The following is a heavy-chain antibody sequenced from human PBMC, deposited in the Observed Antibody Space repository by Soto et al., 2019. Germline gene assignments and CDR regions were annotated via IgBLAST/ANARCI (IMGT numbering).Heavy chain of an antibody. CDR1: GFTFSSYA. J-gene: IGHJ4*02. CDR3: AKDGFGGASDY. CDR2: ISGSGTNI. D-gene: IGHD3-3*01. V-gene: IGHV3-23*01. Sequence: EVQLLESGGGFAQPGGSLRLSCAACGFTFSSYAMHWVRQAPGRGLEWVSTISGSGTNIYYADSVQGRFTISRDNSQNTLFLQMTSLRVDDAATYYCAKDGFGGASDYWGQGTHVTVSS.